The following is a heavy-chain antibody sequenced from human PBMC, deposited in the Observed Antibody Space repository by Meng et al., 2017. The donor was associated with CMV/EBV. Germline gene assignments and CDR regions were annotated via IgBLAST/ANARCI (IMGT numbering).Heavy chain of an antibody. J-gene: IGHJ4*02. Sequence: SGFTLSSYAMSWVRQAPGKGLEWVSVISSSGGATYYADSVKGRFTISRDNSKNTLYVQMNSLRAEDTAVYFCAKVTRPAPTYYLDYWGQGTLVTVSS. D-gene: IGHD3-16*01. CDR1: GFTLSSYA. V-gene: IGHV3-23*01. CDR3: AKVTRPAPTYYLDY. CDR2: ISSSGGAT.